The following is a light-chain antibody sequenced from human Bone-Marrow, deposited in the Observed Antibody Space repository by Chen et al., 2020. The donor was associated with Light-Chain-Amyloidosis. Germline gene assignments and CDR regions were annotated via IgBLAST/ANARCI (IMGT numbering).Light chain of an antibody. CDR2: EFT. Sequence: QSALTQPASVSGSPGQSITISCTGTSSDVGGDNHVSWYQQHQDKATKLMIYEFTNRPSWVPDRFSGSKSDNTASLTISGLQTEDEADYFCSSYTITNTLVFGSGTRVTVL. CDR3: SSYTITNTLV. CDR1: SSDVGGDNH. J-gene: IGLJ1*01. V-gene: IGLV2-14*01.